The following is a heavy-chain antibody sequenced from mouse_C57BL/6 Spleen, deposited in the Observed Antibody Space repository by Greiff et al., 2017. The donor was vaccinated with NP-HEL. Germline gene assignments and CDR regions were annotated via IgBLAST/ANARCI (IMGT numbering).Heavy chain of an antibody. Sequence: VKLMESGAELARPGASVKMSCKASGYTFTSYTMHWVKQRPGQGLEWIGYINPSSGYTKYNQKFKDKATLTADKSSSTAYMQLSSLTSEDAAVYYCARKNDENAMDYWGQGTSVTVSS. CDR2: INPSSGYT. CDR3: ARKNDENAMDY. V-gene: IGHV1-4*01. J-gene: IGHJ4*01. CDR1: GYTFTSYT.